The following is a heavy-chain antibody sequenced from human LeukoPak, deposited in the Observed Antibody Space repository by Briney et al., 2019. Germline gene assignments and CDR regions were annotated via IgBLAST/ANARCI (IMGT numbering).Heavy chain of an antibody. CDR1: GFTFSSYA. D-gene: IGHD6-19*01. Sequence: PGGSLRLSCAASGFTFSSYAMSWVRQAPGKGLEWVSAISGSGGSTYYADSVKGRFTISRDNSKNTLYLQMNSLRAEDTAVYYCAKDHRIAVAGTPNYFDYWGQGTLVTVSS. J-gene: IGHJ4*02. CDR3: AKDHRIAVAGTPNYFDY. CDR2: ISGSGGST. V-gene: IGHV3-23*01.